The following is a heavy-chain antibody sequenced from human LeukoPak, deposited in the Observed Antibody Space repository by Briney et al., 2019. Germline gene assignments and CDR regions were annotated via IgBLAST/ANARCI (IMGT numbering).Heavy chain of an antibody. CDR2: MNPNTGNT. CDR1: GYTFTSYD. Sequence: ASVKVSCKASGYTFTSYDINWVRQATGQGLEWMGWMNPNTGNTGSAQRFQGRVTMTRDTSIGTAYMELSSLRSEDTAVYYCARGPLVRLPSSFDPWGQGTLVTVSS. V-gene: IGHV1-8*01. CDR3: ARGPLVRLPSSFDP. D-gene: IGHD3-16*02. J-gene: IGHJ5*02.